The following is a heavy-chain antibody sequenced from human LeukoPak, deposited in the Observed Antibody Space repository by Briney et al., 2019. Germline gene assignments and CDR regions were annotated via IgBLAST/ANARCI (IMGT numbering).Heavy chain of an antibody. D-gene: IGHD5-18*01. J-gene: IGHJ4*02. CDR3: ARDVGGYSYGFDY. CDR1: GYNFTSYA. Sequence: GASVKVSCKASGYNFTSYAMHWVRQAPGQRLEWMGWINAGNGNTKYSQKFQGRVTITADESTSTAYMELSSLRSEDTAVYYCARDVGGYSYGFDYWGQGTLVTVSS. V-gene: IGHV1-3*01. CDR2: INAGNGNT.